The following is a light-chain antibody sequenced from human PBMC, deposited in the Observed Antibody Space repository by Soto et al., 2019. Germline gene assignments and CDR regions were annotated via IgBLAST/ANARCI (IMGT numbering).Light chain of an antibody. V-gene: IGKV3-20*01. Sequence: ETVLTPSPGTLSLSPVERATLSCRASQSVGGSSLAWYQQRPGQAPRLLIYHTSNRATGIPDRFSGSGSGTDFTLTISRLEPEDFAVYYCQQYHSSPRTFGQGTKVDIK. J-gene: IGKJ1*01. CDR2: HTS. CDR3: QQYHSSPRT. CDR1: QSVGGSS.